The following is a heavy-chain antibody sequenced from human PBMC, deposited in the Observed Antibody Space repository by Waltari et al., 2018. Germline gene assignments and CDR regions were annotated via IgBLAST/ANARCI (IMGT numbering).Heavy chain of an antibody. J-gene: IGHJ5*02. CDR2: IYYSGST. V-gene: IGHV4-59*11. CDR1: GGSISSHY. Sequence: QVQLQESGPGVVKPSETLSLTCTISGGSISSHYWSWIRQPPGKGLEWIGYIYYSGSTNYNPSLKNRVTISIDTSKKQFSLKVSSVNAADTAVYYCARLCSGGSCRNWFDPWGPGTLVTVSS. CDR3: ARLCSGGSCRNWFDP. D-gene: IGHD2-15*01.